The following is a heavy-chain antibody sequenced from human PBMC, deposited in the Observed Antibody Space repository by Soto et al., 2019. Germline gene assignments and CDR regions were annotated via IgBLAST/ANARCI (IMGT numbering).Heavy chain of an antibody. CDR3: TKDILPGGADY. V-gene: IGHV3-9*01. Sequence: EVQLVESGGGLVQPGRSLRLSCAASGLALHDYAVHWVWQAPGKGLEWVSGISWNSDMIGYADSVKGRFTISRDNAKNSLYLQMNSLRAEDTALYYCTKDILPGGADYWGQGTLVTVSS. J-gene: IGHJ4*02. CDR2: ISWNSDMI. CDR1: GLALHDYA. D-gene: IGHD2-15*01.